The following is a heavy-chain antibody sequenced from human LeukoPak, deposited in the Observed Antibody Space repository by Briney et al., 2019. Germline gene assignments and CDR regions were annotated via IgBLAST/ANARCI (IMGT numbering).Heavy chain of an antibody. CDR2: FDPEDGAT. J-gene: IGHJ4*02. V-gene: IGHV1-24*01. CDR1: GYTLTELS. D-gene: IGHD5-12*01. Sequence: GASVKVSSKVSGYTLTELSMHWVRQAPGKGGEWMGGFDPEDGATIYAQKFQGRVTITQDTSTDTAYMELSSLRSEDTAVYYCATVVLYSGYYFDYWGQGTLVTVSS. CDR3: ATVVLYSGYYFDY.